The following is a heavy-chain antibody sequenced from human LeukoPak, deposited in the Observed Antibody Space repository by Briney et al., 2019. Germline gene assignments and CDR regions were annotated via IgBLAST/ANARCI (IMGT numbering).Heavy chain of an antibody. J-gene: IGHJ4*02. D-gene: IGHD3-3*01. CDR2: IRYDGSNK. Sequence: GGSLRLSCTASGFTFSSYGMHWVRQAPGKGLEWVAFIRYDGSNKYYADSVKGRFTISRDNSKNTLYLQMNSLRAEDTAVYYCAKEGLLRFLEWFFDYWGRGTLVTVSS. V-gene: IGHV3-30*02. CDR1: GFTFSSYG. CDR3: AKEGLLRFLEWFFDY.